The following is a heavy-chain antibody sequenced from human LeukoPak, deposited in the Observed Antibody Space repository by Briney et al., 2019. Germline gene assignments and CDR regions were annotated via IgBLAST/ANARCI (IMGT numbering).Heavy chain of an antibody. J-gene: IGHJ5*02. V-gene: IGHV4-39*02. CDR1: RGSLSITGYY. Sequence: SETLSLTCTVSRGSLSITGYYCGWIRQPPGRGLECIWSIYYSRSTYYNPSLKTRVTISVDTSKNHFSLKLSSATAADKAVHYCARVYYYGSGSFNWFDPWGQGTLVTVSS. CDR3: ARVYYYGSGSFNWFDP. D-gene: IGHD3-10*01. CDR2: IYYSRST.